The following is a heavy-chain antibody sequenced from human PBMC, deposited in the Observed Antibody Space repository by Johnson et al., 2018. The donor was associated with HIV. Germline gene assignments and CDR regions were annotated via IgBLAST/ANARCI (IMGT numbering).Heavy chain of an antibody. CDR2: IRYDGSNK. V-gene: IGHV3-30*02. CDR1: GFTFSSYG. Sequence: QVQLVESGGGVVQPGGSLRLSCAASGFTFSSYGMHWVRQAPGKGLEWVAFIRYDGSNKYYADSVKGRFTISRDNSKNTLYLQMNSLRAEDTAVYYFAKERTSSGIGVNKALDMGGQGTMVTVSS. D-gene: IGHD3-22*01. CDR3: AKERTSSGIGVNKALDM. J-gene: IGHJ3*02.